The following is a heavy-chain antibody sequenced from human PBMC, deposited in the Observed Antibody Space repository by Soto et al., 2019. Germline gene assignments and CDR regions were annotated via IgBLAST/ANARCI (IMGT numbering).Heavy chain of an antibody. J-gene: IGHJ4*02. CDR3: ARVLRGAVWGSYRPFDY. CDR2: INHSGST. CDR1: GGSFSGYY. V-gene: IGHV4-34*01. Sequence: SETLSLTCAVYGGSFSGYYWSWIRQPPGKGLEWIGEINHSGSTNYNPSLKSRVTISVDTSKNQFSLKLSSVTAADTAVYYCARVLRGAVWGSYRPFDYWGQGTLVTVSS. D-gene: IGHD3-16*02.